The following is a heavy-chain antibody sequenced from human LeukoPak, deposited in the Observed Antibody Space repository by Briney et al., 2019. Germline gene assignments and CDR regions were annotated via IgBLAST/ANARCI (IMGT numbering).Heavy chain of an antibody. Sequence: SETLSLTCTVSGGSISSYYWSWIRQPAGKGLEWIGRIYASEGTNYNPSLKSRVTMSVDTSKNQFSLKLSSVTAADTAVYYCARGSRPTPFDYWGQGTLVTVSS. J-gene: IGHJ4*02. CDR3: ARGSRPTPFDY. CDR2: IYASEGT. CDR1: GGSISSYY. D-gene: IGHD2-15*01. V-gene: IGHV4-4*07.